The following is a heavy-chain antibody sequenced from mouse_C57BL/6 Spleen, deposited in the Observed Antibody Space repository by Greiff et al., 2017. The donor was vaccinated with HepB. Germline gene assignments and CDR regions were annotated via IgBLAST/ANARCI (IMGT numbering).Heavy chain of an antibody. CDR2: IDPEDGET. V-gene: IGHV14-2*01. J-gene: IGHJ3*01. Sequence: EVQLQESGAELVKPGASVKLSCTASGFNIKDYYMHWVKQRTEQGLEWIGRIDPEDGETKYDPNFQGKATITADTSSNTSYLQLSSLPSEDTAVYYCESTMVPTRAYWGQGTLVTVSA. D-gene: IGHD2-2*01. CDR1: GFNIKDYY. CDR3: ESTMVPTRAY.